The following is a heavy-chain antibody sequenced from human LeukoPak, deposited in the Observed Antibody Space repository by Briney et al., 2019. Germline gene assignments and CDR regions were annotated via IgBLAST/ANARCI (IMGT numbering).Heavy chain of an antibody. CDR3: ARDGGLLPDT. Sequence: PGGSLTLSCAASGFPFSTYSMHWVRHPPGKGLMWISRISPDGSSRSYADSVKGRFIISRDNAKNTLSLQMASLTADDTAVLYCARDGGLLPDTWGKGTLVIVSS. CDR2: ISPDGSSR. D-gene: IGHD2-21*02. V-gene: IGHV3-74*01. J-gene: IGHJ4*02. CDR1: GFPFSTYS.